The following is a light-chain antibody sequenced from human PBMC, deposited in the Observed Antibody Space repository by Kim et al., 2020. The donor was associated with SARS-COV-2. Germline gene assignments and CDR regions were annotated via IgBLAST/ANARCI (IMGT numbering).Light chain of an antibody. CDR3: QVWDSSTVV. V-gene: IGLV3-1*01. J-gene: IGLJ2*01. CDR2: QDN. Sequence: SYELTQPPSVSVSPGQTASITCSGDKLGDKSACWYQQKPGQSPEMVIYQDNMRPSGIPERFSGSNSGDTATLTISGTQAMDEADYYCQVWDSSTVVFGGGTQLTVL. CDR1: KLGDKS.